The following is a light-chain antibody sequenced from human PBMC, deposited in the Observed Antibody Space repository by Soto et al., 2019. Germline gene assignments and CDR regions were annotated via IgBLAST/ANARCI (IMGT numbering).Light chain of an antibody. CDR1: QSISSW. CDR3: QQYNSDWS. J-gene: IGKJ1*01. CDR2: DAS. Sequence: DIQMTQSPSTLSASVGDRVTITCRASQSISSWLAWYQQKAGKAPKLLIFDASSLNRGVSSRFSGSGSGTDFTLTISGLQPDDFATYFCQQYNSDWSFGQGTKVDIK. V-gene: IGKV1-5*01.